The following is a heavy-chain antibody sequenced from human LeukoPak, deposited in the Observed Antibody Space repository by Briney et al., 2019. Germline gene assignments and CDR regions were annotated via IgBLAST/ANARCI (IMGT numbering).Heavy chain of an antibody. V-gene: IGHV4-31*03. D-gene: IGHD4-17*01. Sequence: PSETLSFTCTVSGGSISSGGYYWSWIRQHPGKGLEWIGYIYYSGSTYYNPSLKSRVTISVDTSKNQFSLKLSSVTAADTAVYYCASVDYGDYLFDYWGQGTLVTVSS. CDR1: GGSISSGGYY. CDR3: ASVDYGDYLFDY. J-gene: IGHJ4*02. CDR2: IYYSGST.